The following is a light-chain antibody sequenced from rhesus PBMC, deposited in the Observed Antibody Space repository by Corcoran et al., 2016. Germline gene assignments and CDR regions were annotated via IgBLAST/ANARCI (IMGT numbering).Light chain of an antibody. CDR2: VAS. CDR1: QGINRE. V-gene: IGKV1-94*01. CDR3: LQDYSTPWT. J-gene: IGKJ1*01. Sequence: DIQMTQSPSSLSASVGGRVTVTCRASQGINRELSWYQQKPGKAPTLLIYVASSLQTGVSSRFSGSGSGTDYTLPITSLQPEDVATYYCLQDYSTPWTFGQGTKVEIK.